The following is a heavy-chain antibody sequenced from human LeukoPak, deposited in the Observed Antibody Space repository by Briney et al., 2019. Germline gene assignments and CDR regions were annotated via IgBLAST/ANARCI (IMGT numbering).Heavy chain of an antibody. CDR1: GYTFTSYA. V-gene: IGHV1-3*01. CDR3: ARAITIFEFDP. D-gene: IGHD3-3*01. CDR2: INAGNGNT. Sequence: ASVTVSCKASGYTFTSYAMHWVRQAPGQRLEWMGWINAGNGNTKYSQKFQGRVTITRDTSASTAYMELSSLRSEDTAVYYCARAITIFEFDPWGQGTLVTVSS. J-gene: IGHJ5*02.